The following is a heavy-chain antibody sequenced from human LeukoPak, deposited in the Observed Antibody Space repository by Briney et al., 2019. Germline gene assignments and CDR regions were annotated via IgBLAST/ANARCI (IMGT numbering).Heavy chain of an antibody. CDR1: GYSISSGYY. Sequence: SETLSLTCTVSGYSISSGYYWGWIRQPPGKGLEWIGSIYHSGSTYYNPSLKSRVTISVDTSKNQFSLKLSSVTAADTAAYYCARDRYDSGSYLPIDYWGQGTLVTVSS. V-gene: IGHV4-38-2*02. D-gene: IGHD1-26*01. CDR2: IYHSGST. J-gene: IGHJ4*02. CDR3: ARDRYDSGSYLPIDY.